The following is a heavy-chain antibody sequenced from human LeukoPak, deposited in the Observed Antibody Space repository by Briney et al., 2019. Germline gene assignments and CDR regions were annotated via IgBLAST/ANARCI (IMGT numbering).Heavy chain of an antibody. CDR1: GGSISTYY. CDR2: IHASGPT. V-gene: IGHV4-4*09. Sequence: PSETLSLTCTVSGGSISTYYWSWIRRPLGKGLEWIAYIHASGPTNYNPSLKSRITISVDTSKNQFSLKLSSVTAADTAVYYCARHDAGIAARPFDNWGQGTLVTVSS. D-gene: IGHD6-6*01. J-gene: IGHJ4*02. CDR3: ARHDAGIAARPFDN.